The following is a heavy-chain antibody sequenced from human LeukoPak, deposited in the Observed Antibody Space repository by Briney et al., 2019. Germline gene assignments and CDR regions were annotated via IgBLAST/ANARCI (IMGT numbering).Heavy chain of an antibody. CDR3: ARVFTPNLIFPRQKNAFDI. J-gene: IGHJ3*02. V-gene: IGHV3-30*04. D-gene: IGHD3-3*01. Sequence: GGSLRLSCAASGFSFSSYTMHWVRQAPGKGLEWVALISYDASNKYYADSVKGRFTISRDSSKNMVYLQMNSLRAEDTAVYYCARVFTPNLIFPRQKNAFDIWGQGTMVTVSS. CDR2: ISYDASNK. CDR1: GFSFSSYT.